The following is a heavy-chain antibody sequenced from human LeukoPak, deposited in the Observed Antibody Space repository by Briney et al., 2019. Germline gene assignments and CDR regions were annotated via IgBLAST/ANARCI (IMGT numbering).Heavy chain of an antibody. D-gene: IGHD3-22*01. CDR2: ISGSGGST. J-gene: IGHJ4*02. CDR3: AKHSSGYYFPPDY. Sequence: GRSLRLSCAASGFTFDDYAMHWVRQAPGKGLEWVSGISGSGGSTDYADSVKGRFTISRDNSKNTLYLQMNTLRAEGTAVYYCAKHSSGYYFPPDYWGQGTLVTVSS. CDR1: GFTFDDYA. V-gene: IGHV3-23*01.